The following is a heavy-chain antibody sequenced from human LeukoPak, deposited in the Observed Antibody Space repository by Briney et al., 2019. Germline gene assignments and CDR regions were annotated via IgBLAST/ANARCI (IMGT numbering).Heavy chain of an antibody. V-gene: IGHV3-33*01. CDR1: GFTFSSYG. Sequence: PGRSLRLSCAASGFTFSSYGMHWVRQAPGKGLEWVAVIWYDGSNKYYADPVKGRFTISRDNSKNTLYLQMNSLRAEDTAVYYCARAPPSAKGLYDYWGQGTLVTVSS. J-gene: IGHJ4*02. CDR2: IWYDGSNK. CDR3: ARAPPSAKGLYDY. D-gene: IGHD2-15*01.